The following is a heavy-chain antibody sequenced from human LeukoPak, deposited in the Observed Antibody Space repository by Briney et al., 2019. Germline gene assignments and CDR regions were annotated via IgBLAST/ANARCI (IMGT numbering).Heavy chain of an antibody. V-gene: IGHV4-59*02. J-gene: IGHJ4*02. D-gene: IGHD6-19*01. Sequence: SETLSLTCTVSGASVSSYYWTWIRQPPGKGLEWIGYIHYSGSTRYNPSLQSRVTISLDTSRTQFSLRLNSVSAADTAVYYCAIDRGGSRGWFDYSGQGDLVTVYS. CDR2: IHYSGST. CDR1: GASVSSYY. CDR3: AIDRGGSRGWFDY.